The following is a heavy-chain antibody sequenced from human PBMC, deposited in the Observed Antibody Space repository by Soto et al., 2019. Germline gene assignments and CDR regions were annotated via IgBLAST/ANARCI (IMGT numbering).Heavy chain of an antibody. J-gene: IGHJ3*02. Sequence: GGSLRLSCAASGFTFSSYAMHWVRQAPGRGLEWVAVISYDGSNKYYVDSVKGRFTISRDNAKNSLYLQMNSLRAEDTAVYYCARRIRWPHDAFDIWGQGTMVTVSS. CDR1: GFTFSSYA. D-gene: IGHD2-15*01. CDR2: ISYDGSNK. CDR3: ARRIRWPHDAFDI. V-gene: IGHV3-30-3*01.